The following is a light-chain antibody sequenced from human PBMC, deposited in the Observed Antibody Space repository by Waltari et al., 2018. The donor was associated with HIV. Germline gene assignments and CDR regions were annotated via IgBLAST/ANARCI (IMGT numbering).Light chain of an antibody. CDR1: ALPKQY. CDR3: QSADSSGTDVL. V-gene: IGLV3-25*03. J-gene: IGLJ2*01. Sequence: SYELTQSPSVAVSPGQTARITCSGDALPKQYFFWYQQNAGQAPVLVMYKDSERPSGIPERFSGSSSGTTVTLTISGVRAEDEADYYCQSADSSGTDVLFGGGTKLTVL. CDR2: KDS.